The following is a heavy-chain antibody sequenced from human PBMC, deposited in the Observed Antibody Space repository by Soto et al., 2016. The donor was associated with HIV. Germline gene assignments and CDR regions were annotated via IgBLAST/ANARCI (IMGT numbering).Heavy chain of an antibody. V-gene: IGHV4-31*03. CDR2: IFDSGST. CDR1: GGSISSGTYY. Sequence: QVQLQESGPGLVKPSQTLSLTCTVSGGSISSGTYYWSWIRQHPEKGLEWIGYIFDSGSTYYNPSLKSRVTISVDTSKNQFSLKLSSVTAADTAVYYCARDLFLGSTRTGDLYGYWYFDLWGRGTLVTVS. CDR3: ARDLFLGSTRTGDLYGYWYFDL. J-gene: IGHJ2*01. D-gene: IGHD7-27*01.